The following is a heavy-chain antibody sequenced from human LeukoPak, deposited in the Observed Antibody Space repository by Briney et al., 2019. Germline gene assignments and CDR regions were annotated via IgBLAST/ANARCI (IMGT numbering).Heavy chain of an antibody. D-gene: IGHD3-22*01. CDR2: IYSSGST. V-gene: IGHV3-53*01. Sequence: PGGSLRLSCAPSGFTASTNYMSWVRHAPEKGLGWVSVIYSSGSTYYADSVKGRFTISRDTSENTVYLQMNSLRADDTAVYYCARRQADSPLGYWGQGTLVTVSS. J-gene: IGHJ4*02. CDR3: ARRQADSPLGY. CDR1: GFTASTNY.